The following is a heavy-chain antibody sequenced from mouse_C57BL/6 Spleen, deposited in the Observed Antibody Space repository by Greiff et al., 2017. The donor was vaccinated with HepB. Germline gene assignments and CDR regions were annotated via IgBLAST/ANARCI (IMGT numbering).Heavy chain of an antibody. CDR3: ARSGIYYGNYYFDY. Sequence: VQLQQSGPELVKPGASVKISCKASGYSFTGYYMNWVKQSPEKSLEWIGEINPSTGGTTYNQKFKAKATLTVDKSSSTAYMQLKSLTSEDSAVYYCARSGIYYGNYYFDYWGQGTTLTVSS. D-gene: IGHD2-1*01. J-gene: IGHJ2*01. V-gene: IGHV1-42*01. CDR1: GYSFTGYY. CDR2: INPSTGGT.